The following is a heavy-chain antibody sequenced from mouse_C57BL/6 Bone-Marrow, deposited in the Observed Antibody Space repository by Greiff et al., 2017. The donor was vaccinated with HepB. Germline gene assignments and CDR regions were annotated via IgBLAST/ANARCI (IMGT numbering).Heavy chain of an antibody. J-gene: IGHJ1*03. CDR2: IHPNSGST. V-gene: IGHV1-64*01. CDR1: GYTFTSYW. CDR3: AVPRYYGGGFDV. D-gene: IGHD2-1*01. Sequence: QVQLQQPGAELVKPGASVKLSCKASGYTFTSYWMHWVKQRPGQGLEWIGMIHPNSGSTNYNEKFKSKATLTVDKSSSTAYMRLSSLTSEDSAVYYCAVPRYYGGGFDVWGTGPTVTVSS.